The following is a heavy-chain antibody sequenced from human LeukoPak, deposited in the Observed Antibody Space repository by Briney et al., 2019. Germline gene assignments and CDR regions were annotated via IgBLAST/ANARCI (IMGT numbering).Heavy chain of an antibody. J-gene: IGHJ4*02. V-gene: IGHV1-8*03. CDR1: GYTFTSYD. Sequence: AAVKVSCKASGYTFTSYDINWVQQATGQGREWMGWMNPNSGNTGYAQKFQGRVTITRNTSISTAYMELSSLRSEDTAVYYCARMVGADPYYFDYWGQGTLVTVSS. CDR2: MNPNSGNT. D-gene: IGHD3-10*02. CDR3: ARMVGADPYYFDY.